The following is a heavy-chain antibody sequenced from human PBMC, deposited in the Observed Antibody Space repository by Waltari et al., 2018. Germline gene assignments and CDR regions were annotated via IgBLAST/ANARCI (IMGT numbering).Heavy chain of an antibody. CDR1: GYMFNSYA. CDR3: AREKSFFGMDV. Sequence: EVQLVESGGRLVQPGGSLRISCFGSGYMFNSYAMNWVRQAPGKGLEWVSHISSDAGTTYYAPSVKGRLTIARDNGRNSLYLQMNSLRGDDTATYYCAREKSFFGMDVWGPGTTVTVSS. CDR2: ISSDAGTT. V-gene: IGHV3-48*01. J-gene: IGHJ6*01.